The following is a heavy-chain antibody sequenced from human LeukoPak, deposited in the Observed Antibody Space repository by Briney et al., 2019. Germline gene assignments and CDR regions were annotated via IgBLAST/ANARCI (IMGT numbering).Heavy chain of an antibody. J-gene: IGHJ6*02. V-gene: IGHV3-74*01. CDR3: ARDAVDTANAV. CDR2: INSDGSIT. Sequence: GGSLRLSCAASGFTFTAYWMHWVRQAPGKGLVWVSHINSDGSITSYADSVKGRFTISRDNAKNTLYLQMNSLRAEDTAVYYCARDAVDTANAVWGQGTTVTVSS. CDR1: GFTFTAYW. D-gene: IGHD5-18*01.